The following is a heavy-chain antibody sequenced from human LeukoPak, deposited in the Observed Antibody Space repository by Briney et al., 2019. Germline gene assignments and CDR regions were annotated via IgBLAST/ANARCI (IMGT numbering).Heavy chain of an antibody. V-gene: IGHV3-21*01. CDR2: ISSGSSYI. CDR1: GFTVSSNY. CDR3: ARGSYSYFDY. D-gene: IGHD3-10*01. J-gene: IGHJ4*02. Sequence: PGGSLRLSCAASGFTVSSNYMSWVRQAPGKGLEWVSSISSGSSYIYYADSVKGRFTISRDNTKNSLYLQMNSLRAEDTAVYYCARGSYSYFDYWGQGTLVTVSS.